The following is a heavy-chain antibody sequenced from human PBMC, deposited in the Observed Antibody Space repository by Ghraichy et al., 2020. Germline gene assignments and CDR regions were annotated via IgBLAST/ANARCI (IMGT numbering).Heavy chain of an antibody. CDR3: ARDAYSYFDL. V-gene: IGHV4-59*01. CDR2: IYYSGST. Sequence: SETLSLTCTVSGGSISSYYWSWIRQPPGKGLEWIGYIYYSGSTNYNPSLKSRVTISVDTSKNQFSLKLSSVTAADTAVYYCARDAYSYFDLWGRGTLVTVSS. CDR1: GGSISSYY. J-gene: IGHJ2*01.